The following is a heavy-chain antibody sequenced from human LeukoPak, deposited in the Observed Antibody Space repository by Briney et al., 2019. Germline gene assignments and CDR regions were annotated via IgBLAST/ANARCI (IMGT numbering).Heavy chain of an antibody. D-gene: IGHD4-17*01. Sequence: ASVNVSCKTSGYTFTDYYFHWVRPAPGQGLEWMGWINPNTGGRGYAQKLQGRVTMTRDTSISAAYMELSSLRSDDTAVYYCARGALGYGADLFDIWGQGTMVTVSS. CDR1: GYTFTDYY. V-gene: IGHV1-2*02. J-gene: IGHJ3*02. CDR3: ARGALGYGADLFDI. CDR2: INPNTGGR.